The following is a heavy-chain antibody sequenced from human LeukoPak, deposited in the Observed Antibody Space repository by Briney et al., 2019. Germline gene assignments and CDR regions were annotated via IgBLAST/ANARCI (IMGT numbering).Heavy chain of an antibody. CDR1: GFTFSSYW. Sequence: QPGGSLRLSCAASGFTFSSYWMHWVRQAPGKGLVWVSRINSDGSSTSYADSVKGRFTISRDNAKNTLYLQMNSLRAEDTAVYYCAFLRRYSYGFDYWGQGTLVTVSS. J-gene: IGHJ4*02. V-gene: IGHV3-74*01. D-gene: IGHD5-18*01. CDR3: AFLRRYSYGFDY. CDR2: INSDGSST.